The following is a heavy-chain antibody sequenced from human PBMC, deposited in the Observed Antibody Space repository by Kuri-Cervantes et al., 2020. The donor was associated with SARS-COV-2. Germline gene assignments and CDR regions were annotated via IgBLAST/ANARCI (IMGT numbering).Heavy chain of an antibody. V-gene: IGHV3-30*18. CDR2: ISYDGSNK. Sequence: LSLTCAASGFTFSSYGMHWVRQAPGKGLEWVAVISYDGSNKYYADSVKGRFTISRDNSKNTLYLQMNSLRAEDTAVYYCAKDRDYHDSSGSSFDYWGQGTTVTVAS. J-gene: IGHJ4*02. CDR3: AKDRDYHDSSGSSFDY. CDR1: GFTFSSYG. D-gene: IGHD3-22*01.